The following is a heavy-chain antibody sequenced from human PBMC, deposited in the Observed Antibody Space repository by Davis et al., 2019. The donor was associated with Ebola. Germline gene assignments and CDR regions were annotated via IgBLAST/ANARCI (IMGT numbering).Heavy chain of an antibody. J-gene: IGHJ4*02. D-gene: IGHD1-26*01. Sequence: PGGSLRLSCAASGFTFSSYAMSWVRQAPGKGLEWVSAISGSGGSTYYADSVKGRFTISRDNSKNTLYLQMNSLRAEDTAVYYCARNGVGATLFDYWGQGTLVTVSS. CDR2: ISGSGGST. V-gene: IGHV3-23*01. CDR3: ARNGVGATLFDY. CDR1: GFTFSSYA.